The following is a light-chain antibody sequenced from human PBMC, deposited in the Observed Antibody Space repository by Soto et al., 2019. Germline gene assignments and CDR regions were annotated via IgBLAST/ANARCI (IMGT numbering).Light chain of an antibody. CDR1: QGVSGW. V-gene: IGKV1-12*01. Sequence: DIQLTQSPCSVSASVGESVLLTYLASQGVSGWLAWYQRKPGKALKLLIYAASSLQSGVPSRFSGSGSGTDFTLTISSLQPEDFATYYCLQVNSFPITFGQGTRLEIK. J-gene: IGKJ5*01. CDR3: LQVNSFPIT. CDR2: AAS.